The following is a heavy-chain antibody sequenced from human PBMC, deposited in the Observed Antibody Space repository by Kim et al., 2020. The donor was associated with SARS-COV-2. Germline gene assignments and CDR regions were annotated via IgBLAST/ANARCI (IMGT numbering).Heavy chain of an antibody. V-gene: IGHV1-3*01. J-gene: IGHJ3*02. D-gene: IGHD6-19*01. Sequence: ASVKVSCKASGYTFTSYAMHWVRQAPGQRLEWMGWINAGNGNTKYSQKFQGRVTITRDTSASTAYMELSSLRSEDTAVYYCARGRAAVAGAFDIWGQGTMVTVSS. CDR2: INAGNGNT. CDR1: GYTFTSYA. CDR3: ARGRAAVAGAFDI.